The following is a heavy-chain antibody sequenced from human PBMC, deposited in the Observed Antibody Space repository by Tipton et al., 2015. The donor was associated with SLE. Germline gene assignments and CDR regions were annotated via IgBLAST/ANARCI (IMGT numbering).Heavy chain of an antibody. CDR3: VRALRTVVSSTFGY. D-gene: IGHD5/OR15-5a*01. J-gene: IGHJ4*02. V-gene: IGHV3-20*04. CDR1: GFTFDDYG. CDR2: INWNGGST. Sequence: SLRLSCAASGFTFDDYGMSWVRQAPGKGLEWVSGINWNGGSTGYADSVKGRFTISRDNAKNSLSLQMDSLRAEDTGVYYCVRALRTVVSSTFGYWGQGVLVTVSS.